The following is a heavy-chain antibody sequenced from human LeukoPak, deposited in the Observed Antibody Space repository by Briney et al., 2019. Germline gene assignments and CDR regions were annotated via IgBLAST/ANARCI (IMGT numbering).Heavy chain of an antibody. Sequence: GGSLRLSCAASGFTVSSNYMSWVRQAPGKGLEWVSVLYSGGNTYYTDSVKGRFTISRDNSKNTLYLQMNSLRGEDTAVYYCARVSGFRVYWGQGTLVTVSP. CDR2: LYSGGNT. D-gene: IGHD3-3*01. V-gene: IGHV3-53*01. CDR3: ARVSGFRVY. J-gene: IGHJ4*02. CDR1: GFTVSSNY.